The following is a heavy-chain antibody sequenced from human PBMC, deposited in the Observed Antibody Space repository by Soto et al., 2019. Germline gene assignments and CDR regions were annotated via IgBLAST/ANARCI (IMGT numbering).Heavy chain of an antibody. V-gene: IGHV3-64*01. CDR1: GFSLSNTA. Sequence: EVQLVGSGGGLVQPGGSLRLSCAASGFSLSNTAMHWVRQAPGKGLEHVSAISYDAINTYYAKSVRGRFTISRDDSKNTLFLQMGGLRPEDMAVYYCARRAGGERNYYHYYMDVWGKGTTVTVSS. J-gene: IGHJ6*03. CDR3: ARRAGGERNYYHYYMDV. D-gene: IGHD3-10*01. CDR2: ISYDAINT.